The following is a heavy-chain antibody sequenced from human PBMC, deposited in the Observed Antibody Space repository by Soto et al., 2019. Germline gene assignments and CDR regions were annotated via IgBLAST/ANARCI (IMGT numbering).Heavy chain of an antibody. J-gene: IGHJ4*02. D-gene: IGHD3-9*01. CDR1: GFTFSLSA. CDR3: AKGPEYDILTVCDY. V-gene: IGHV3-23*01. Sequence: EVQLLESGGGFVQPGDSLRLSCAASGFTFSLSAMSWVRQAPGRGLDWVSSLSGSGSTTDYADSVNGRFTISRDNSKNTVHLEMNSLRAEDTAVYYCAKGPEYDILTVCDYCGQGALVTVSS. CDR2: LSGSGSTT.